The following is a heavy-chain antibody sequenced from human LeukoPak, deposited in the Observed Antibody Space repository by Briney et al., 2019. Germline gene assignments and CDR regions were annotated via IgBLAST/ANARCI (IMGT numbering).Heavy chain of an antibody. Sequence: GASVKVSCKASGYTFTDYYLHWVRQAPGQGLEWMGWINPATGGTNYAQNFQGRVTMTRDTSISTAYMEVSRLRSDDTAVYYCVRFMYSSSWYDDYWGQGTLVTVSS. D-gene: IGHD6-13*01. V-gene: IGHV1-2*02. CDR2: INPATGGT. CDR3: VRFMYSSSWYDDY. J-gene: IGHJ4*02. CDR1: GYTFTDYY.